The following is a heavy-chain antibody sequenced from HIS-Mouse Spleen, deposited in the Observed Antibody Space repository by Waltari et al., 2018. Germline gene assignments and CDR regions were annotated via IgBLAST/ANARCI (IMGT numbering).Heavy chain of an antibody. CDR3: AKASSGWLDY. J-gene: IGHJ4*02. D-gene: IGHD6-19*01. CDR2: ISYDGSNK. V-gene: IGHV3-30*18. CDR1: GFTFSSYG. Sequence: QVQLVESGGGVVQPGRSLRLSCAASGFTFSSYGMHWVRQAPGTGLEWVEVISYDGSNKYYADSVKGRFTISRDNSKNTLYLQMNSLRAEDTAVYYCAKASSGWLDYWGQGTLVTVSS.